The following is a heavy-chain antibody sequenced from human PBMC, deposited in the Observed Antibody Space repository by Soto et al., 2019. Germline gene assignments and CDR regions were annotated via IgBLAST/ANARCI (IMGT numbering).Heavy chain of an antibody. CDR3: ARDWNYDFWSGYYGGGGHWFDP. CDR2: INSDGSST. CDR1: GFTFSSYW. V-gene: IGHV3-74*01. Sequence: GGSLRLSCAASGFTFSSYWMHWVRQAPGKGLVWVSRINSDGSSTSYADSVKGRFTVSRDNAKNTLYLQMNSLRAEDTAVYYCARDWNYDFWSGYYGGGGHWFDPWGQGTLVTVSS. J-gene: IGHJ5*02. D-gene: IGHD3-3*01.